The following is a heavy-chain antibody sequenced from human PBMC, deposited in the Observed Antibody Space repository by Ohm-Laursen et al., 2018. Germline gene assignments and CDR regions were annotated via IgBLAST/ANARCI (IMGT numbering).Heavy chain of an antibody. CDR2: VYYSGST. D-gene: IGHD6-13*01. V-gene: IGHV4-59*11. CDR3: ASSGSPSRAWYSFDS. J-gene: IGHJ4*02. Sequence: SETLSLTCTVSGASINSHHWSFIRQPPGKGLEWIAFVYYSGSTYYNPSLKSRVSMSVDTFNNQFSLQLRYVTAADTAVYYCASSGSPSRAWYSFDSWGQGTLVTVSS. CDR1: GASINSHH.